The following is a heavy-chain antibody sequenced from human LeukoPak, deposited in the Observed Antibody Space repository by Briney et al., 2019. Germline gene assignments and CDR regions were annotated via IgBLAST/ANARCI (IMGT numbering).Heavy chain of an antibody. CDR2: ISSSSSTV. D-gene: IGHD3-16*01. Sequence: GGSLRLSCVASGFTFSSYTMSWVRQAPGQGLEWVSYISSSSSTVYYADSVKGRFTTSRDNAKNSLYLQMNSLRDEDTAVYYCAREGGFDYWGQGTLVTVSS. CDR3: AREGGFDY. CDR1: GFTFSSYT. J-gene: IGHJ4*02. V-gene: IGHV3-48*02.